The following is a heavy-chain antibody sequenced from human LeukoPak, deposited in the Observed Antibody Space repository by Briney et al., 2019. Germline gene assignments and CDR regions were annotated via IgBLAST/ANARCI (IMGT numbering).Heavy chain of an antibody. CDR3: ANWETKAGNFWSCRYFDF. J-gene: IGHJ4*02. CDR2: ISSSSSYI. Sequence: KSGGSLRLSCAASGFTFSSYSMNWVRQAPGKGLEWVSSISSSSSYIYYADLVKGRFTISRDNAKNSLYLQMNSLRAEDTAVYYCANWETKAGNFWSCRYFDFWGQGTLVTVSS. CDR1: GFTFSSYS. V-gene: IGHV3-21*01. D-gene: IGHD3-3*01.